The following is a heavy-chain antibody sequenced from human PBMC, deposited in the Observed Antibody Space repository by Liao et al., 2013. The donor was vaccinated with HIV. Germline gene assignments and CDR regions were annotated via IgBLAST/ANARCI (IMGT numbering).Heavy chain of an antibody. CDR3: AVGSSWYNGWVY. CDR2: VNHSGST. D-gene: IGHD6-13*01. V-gene: IGHV4-39*07. Sequence: QLQLQESGPGLVKPSETLSLTCTVSGGSISSSSYHWGWIRQPPGKGLEWIGEVNHSGSTTYNPSLKSRVTISIDTSKNQFSLKLSSVTAADTAVYFCAVGSSWYNGWVYWGQGTLVTVSS. CDR1: GGSISSSSYH. J-gene: IGHJ4*02.